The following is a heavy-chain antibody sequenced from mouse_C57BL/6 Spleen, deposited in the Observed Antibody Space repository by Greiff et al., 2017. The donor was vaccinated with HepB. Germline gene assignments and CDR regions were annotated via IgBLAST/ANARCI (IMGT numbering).Heavy chain of an antibody. CDR1: GYTFTSYG. J-gene: IGHJ1*03. Sequence: EVQLQQSGAELVRPGSSVKMSCKTSGYTFTSYGINWVKQRPGQGLEWIGYIYIGNGYTEYNEKFKGKATLTSDKSSSTAYMQLSSLTSEDSAIYYCARGPPCYDGSSYWYFDVWGTGTTVTVSS. V-gene: IGHV1-58*01. CDR2: IYIGNGYT. CDR3: ARGPPCYDGSSYWYFDV. D-gene: IGHD1-1*01.